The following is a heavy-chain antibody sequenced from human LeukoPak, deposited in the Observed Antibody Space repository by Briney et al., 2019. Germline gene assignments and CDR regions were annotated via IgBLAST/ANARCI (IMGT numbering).Heavy chain of an antibody. CDR3: ARGLVRDDFDY. CDR2: INPNSGGT. D-gene: IGHD3-10*01. CDR1: GYTFTSYD. V-gene: IGHV1-2*02. J-gene: IGHJ4*02. Sequence: ASVKVSCKASGYTFTSYDINWVRQATGQGLEWMGWINPNSGGTNYAQKFQGRVTMTRDTSISTAYMELSRLRSDDTAVYYCARGLVRDDFDYWGQGTLVTVSS.